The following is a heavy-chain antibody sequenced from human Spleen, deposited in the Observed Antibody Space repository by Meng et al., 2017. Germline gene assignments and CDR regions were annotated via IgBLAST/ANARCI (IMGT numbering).Heavy chain of an antibody. V-gene: IGHV4-34*01. CDR1: GGSFSDYY. J-gene: IGHJ5*02. CDR3: ARGGSTVTNWFDP. Sequence: QVWPQQWGAGILNPSEPLYFSCVVSGGSFSDYYWSWIRQPPGKGLKWIGEINHSGSTNYNPSLKRRVTISVDTSKNQFSLKLSSVTAADTAVYYCARGGSTVTNWFDPWGQGTLVTVSS. CDR2: INHSGST. D-gene: IGHD4-17*01.